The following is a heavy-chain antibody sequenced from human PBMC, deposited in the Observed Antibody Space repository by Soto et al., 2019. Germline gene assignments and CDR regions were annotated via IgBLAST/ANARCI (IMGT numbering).Heavy chain of an antibody. V-gene: IGHV4-31*03. Sequence: VQLQESGPGLVKPSQTLSLTCTVSGDSISSNGYYWSWIRQHPEKGLEWIGYINYSGNTYYSSSLKSRVTISGDTSKNQFSLNLSSVTAAATAVYYCASGTGGPEGSWGQGTLVTVSS. CDR2: INYSGNT. J-gene: IGHJ5*02. CDR3: ASGTGGPEGS. D-gene: IGHD1-26*01. CDR1: GDSISSNGYY.